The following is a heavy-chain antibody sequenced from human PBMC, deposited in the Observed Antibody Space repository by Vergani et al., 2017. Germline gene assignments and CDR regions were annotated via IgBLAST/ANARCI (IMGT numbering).Heavy chain of an antibody. CDR2: IYYSGST. CDR1: GGSISSSSYY. D-gene: IGHD3-22*01. Sequence: QLQLQESGPGLVKPSETLSLTCTVSGGSISSSSYYWGWIRQPPGKGLEWIGSIYYSGSTYYNPYLKSRVTISVDTSKNQFSLKLSSVTAADTAVYYCAXKGENYYDSSGYPRYYYYYYMDVWGKGTTVTVSS. CDR3: AXKGENYYDSSGYPRYYYYYYMDV. J-gene: IGHJ6*03. V-gene: IGHV4-39*07.